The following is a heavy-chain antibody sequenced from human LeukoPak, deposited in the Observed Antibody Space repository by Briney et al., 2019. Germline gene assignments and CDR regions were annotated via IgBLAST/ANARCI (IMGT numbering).Heavy chain of an antibody. CDR2: ISYDGSNK. Sequence: GGSLRLSCAASGFTFSSYGMHWVRQAPGKGLEWVAVISYDGSNKYYADSVKGRFTISRDNSKNTLYLQMNSLRAEDTAVYYCARDKTPHWNDDAFDIWGQGTMVTVSS. J-gene: IGHJ3*02. D-gene: IGHD1-1*01. V-gene: IGHV3-30*03. CDR1: GFTFSSYG. CDR3: ARDKTPHWNDDAFDI.